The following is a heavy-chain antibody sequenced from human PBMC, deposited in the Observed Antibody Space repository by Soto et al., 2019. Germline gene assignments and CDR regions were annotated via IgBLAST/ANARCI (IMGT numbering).Heavy chain of an antibody. CDR3: ARTDIVLMVYAFLFDY. CDR2: IYYSEST. J-gene: IGHJ4*02. CDR1: GGSISSSSYY. Sequence: PSETLSLTCTVSGGSISSSSYYWGWIRQPPGKGLEWIGSIYYSESTYYSPSHKSRVTISVDTSKNQFPLKLSSVTAADTAVYYCARTDIVLMVYAFLFDYWGQGTLVTVSS. V-gene: IGHV4-39*01. D-gene: IGHD2-8*01.